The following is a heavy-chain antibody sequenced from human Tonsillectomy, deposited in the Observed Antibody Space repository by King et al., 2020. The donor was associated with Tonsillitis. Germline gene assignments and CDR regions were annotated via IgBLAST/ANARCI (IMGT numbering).Heavy chain of an antibody. V-gene: IGHV1-69*06. CDR1: GGPFSSYA. CDR2: PLPIFVTP. D-gene: IGHD3-9*01. Sequence: VQLGESGAEVKKPGSSVKVSCQASGGPFSSYAINGVRQAPGQGLEWMGGPLPIFVTPNYAQKCPGGVTITSDNSTSTAYMELSSLRSDDTAVYYCAREVNDILNGWSFGLTGNWFDPWGQGTLVTVSS. CDR3: AREVNDILNGWSFGLTGNWFDP. J-gene: IGHJ5*02.